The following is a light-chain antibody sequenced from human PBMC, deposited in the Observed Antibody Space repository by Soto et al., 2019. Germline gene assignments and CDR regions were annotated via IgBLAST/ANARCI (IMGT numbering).Light chain of an antibody. Sequence: QSALTQPASVSGSPGQSITISCTGTSSDVGGYNLVSWYRQHPGKAPKLMIYEDSKRPSGVSNRFSGSKSGNTASLTISGLQAEDEADYDCCSYAGSSTLVFGGGTKLTVL. V-gene: IGLV2-23*01. J-gene: IGLJ2*01. CDR3: CSYAGSSTLV. CDR1: SSDVGGYNL. CDR2: EDS.